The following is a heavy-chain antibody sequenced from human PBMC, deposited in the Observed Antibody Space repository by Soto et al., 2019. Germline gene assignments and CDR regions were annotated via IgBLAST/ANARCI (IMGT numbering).Heavy chain of an antibody. V-gene: IGHV1-69*02. J-gene: IGHJ5*02. Sequence: QVQLVQSGAEVKKPGSSVKVSCKASGGTFSSYTISWVRQAPGQGLEWMGRIIPILGIANYAQKFQGRVTITADKSTRTAYMELSSLRSEDTAVYYCASDHIVVVPAASVSWFDPWGQGTLVTVSS. D-gene: IGHD2-2*01. CDR2: IIPILGIA. CDR1: GGTFSSYT. CDR3: ASDHIVVVPAASVSWFDP.